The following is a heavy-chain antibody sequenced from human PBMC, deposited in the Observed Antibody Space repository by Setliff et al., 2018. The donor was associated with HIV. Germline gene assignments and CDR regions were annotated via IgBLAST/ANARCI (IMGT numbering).Heavy chain of an antibody. Sequence: LSLTCTVSGGSISSYYWSWIRQPPGKGLEWIGYIYTSGSTNYNPSLKSRVTISVDTSKNQFSLKLSSVTAADTAVYYCARGLYFYDPGGFDYWGQGTLVTVSS. CDR2: IYTSGST. CDR3: ARGLYFYDPGGFDY. D-gene: IGHD3-22*01. J-gene: IGHJ4*02. V-gene: IGHV4-4*09. CDR1: GGSISSYY.